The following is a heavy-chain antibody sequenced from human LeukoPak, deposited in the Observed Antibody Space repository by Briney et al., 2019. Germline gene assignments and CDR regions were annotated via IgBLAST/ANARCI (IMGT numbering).Heavy chain of an antibody. V-gene: IGHV4-59*01. CDR3: ARDRATMVRGVRDYYYYGMDV. D-gene: IGHD3-10*01. Sequence: SETLSLTCTVSGGSISSYYWSWIRQPPGKGLEWIGYIYYSGSTNYNPSLKSRVTISVDTSKNQFSLKLSSVTAADTAVYYCARDRATMVRGVRDYYYYGMDVWGKGTTVTVSS. CDR2: IYYSGST. CDR1: GGSISSYY. J-gene: IGHJ6*04.